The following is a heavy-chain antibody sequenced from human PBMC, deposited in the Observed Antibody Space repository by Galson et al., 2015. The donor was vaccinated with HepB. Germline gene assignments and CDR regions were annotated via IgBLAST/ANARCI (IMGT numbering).Heavy chain of an antibody. CDR3: ARGERDTSSSVY. J-gene: IGHJ4*02. D-gene: IGHD6-6*01. Sequence: SLRLSCAASGFTFSSYSMSWVRQTPGKGLEWVSYISGSSTYIYYADSVKGRFTISRDNAKNSLYLQINSLRAEDTAVYYCARGERDTSSSVYWGQGTLVTVFS. CDR2: ISGSSTYI. CDR1: GFTFSSYS. V-gene: IGHV3-21*01.